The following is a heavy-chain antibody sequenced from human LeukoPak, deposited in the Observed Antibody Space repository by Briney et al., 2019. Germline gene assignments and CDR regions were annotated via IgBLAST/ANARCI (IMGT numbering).Heavy chain of an antibody. J-gene: IGHJ6*02. Sequence: PGGSLRLSCTASGFTFSTYATHWVRQAPGKGLEYVSGISGNGRSTFYANSVKGRFTVSRDNSKDTLYLQMGSLRAEDTGVYYCITDLGPPKRYSYSYYGMEVWGQGTTVTVSS. CDR2: ISGNGRST. CDR1: GFTFSTYA. V-gene: IGHV3-64*01. D-gene: IGHD5-18*01. CDR3: ITDLGPPKRYSYSYYGMEV.